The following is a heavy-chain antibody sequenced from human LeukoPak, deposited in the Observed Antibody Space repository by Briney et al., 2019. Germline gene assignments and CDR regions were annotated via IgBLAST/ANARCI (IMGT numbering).Heavy chain of an antibody. D-gene: IGHD6-6*01. V-gene: IGHV3-30*02. J-gene: IGHJ4*02. CDR3: AKDLSGYSSSSWLDY. CDR2: IRYEGSDK. CDR1: GFIFSTYW. Sequence: GGSLRLSCATSGFIFSTYWMSWVRQPQGKGLEWVAFIRYEGSDKYYADSVKGRFTISRDNSKNTLYLQMNSLRAEDTAVYYCAKDLSGYSSSSWLDYWGQGTLVTVSS.